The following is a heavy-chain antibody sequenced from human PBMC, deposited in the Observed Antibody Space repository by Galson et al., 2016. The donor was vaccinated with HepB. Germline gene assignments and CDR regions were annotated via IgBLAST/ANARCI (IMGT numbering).Heavy chain of an antibody. V-gene: IGHV3-33*01. CDR1: GFTFNKYG. CDR3: AREIPSGGYYFDY. J-gene: IGHJ4*02. D-gene: IGHD6-25*01. CDR2: IWYDGGDK. Sequence: SLRLSCAASGFTFNKYGMHWVRQAPGKGLEWVAVIWYDGGDKYYADSVKGRFTISRDNSKNTLYLQMNSLRAEDTAVYYCAREIPSGGYYFDYWGQGTLVTVSS.